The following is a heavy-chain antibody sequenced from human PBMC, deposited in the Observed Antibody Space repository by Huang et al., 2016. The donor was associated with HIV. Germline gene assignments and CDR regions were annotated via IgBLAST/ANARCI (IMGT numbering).Heavy chain of an antibody. V-gene: IGHV3-9*01. J-gene: IGHJ4*02. Sequence: EVQLVESGGGLVQPGRSLRLSCAASGFTFDDYAFHWVRQAPGKGLEWVSGINWNSGNIGYADSGKGRFTISRDNAKNSLFLQMTSRRAEDTAFYYCAKDMTSYYDSSDSFDYWGQGTLVTISS. D-gene: IGHD3-22*01. CDR2: INWNSGNI. CDR3: AKDMTSYYDSSDSFDY. CDR1: GFTFDDYA.